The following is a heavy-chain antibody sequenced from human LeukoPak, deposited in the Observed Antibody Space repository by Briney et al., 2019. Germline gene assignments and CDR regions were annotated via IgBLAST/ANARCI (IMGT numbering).Heavy chain of an antibody. V-gene: IGHV3-30*03. CDR1: GFTFSSYG. D-gene: IGHD3-9*01. Sequence: GRSLRLSCAASGFTFSSYGMHWVRQAPGKGLEWVAVISYDGSNKYYADSVKGRFTISRDNAKKSLFLQMNSLRAEDTAVYYCARATTYDILTGYSDYWGQGTLVTVSS. CDR2: ISYDGSNK. CDR3: ARATTYDILTGYSDY. J-gene: IGHJ4*02.